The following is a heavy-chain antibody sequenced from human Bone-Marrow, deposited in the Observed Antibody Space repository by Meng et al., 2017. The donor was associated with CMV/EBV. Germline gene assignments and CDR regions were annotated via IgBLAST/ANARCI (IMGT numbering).Heavy chain of an antibody. CDR2: FYPSGGST. CDR3: ASGMVEARGIDGFDI. CDR1: GYTFTSYY. D-gene: IGHD2-15*01. Sequence: ASVTVSCKESGYTFTSYYIHWVRQATGQGLEWVGIFYPSGGSTSYAQKFQGRVTMTSDTSTSTLYMVLGSLRSEDTAVDYCASGMVEARGIDGFDIWGQGTMVTVSS. V-gene: IGHV1-46*01. J-gene: IGHJ3*02.